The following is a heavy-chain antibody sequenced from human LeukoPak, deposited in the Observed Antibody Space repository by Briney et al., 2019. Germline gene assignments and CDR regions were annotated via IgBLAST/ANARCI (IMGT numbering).Heavy chain of an antibody. CDR3: ARDCSSTSCYKN. CDR1: GGSISGYH. Sequence: SETLSLTCNVSGGSISGYHWSWIRQPPGKGLEWLGYIYYSGSSNYNPSLKSRVTMSVDTSKNQFSLKLSSVTAADTAAYYCARDCSSTSCYKNWGQGTLVTVSS. CDR2: IYYSGSS. V-gene: IGHV4-59*12. D-gene: IGHD2-2*02. J-gene: IGHJ4*02.